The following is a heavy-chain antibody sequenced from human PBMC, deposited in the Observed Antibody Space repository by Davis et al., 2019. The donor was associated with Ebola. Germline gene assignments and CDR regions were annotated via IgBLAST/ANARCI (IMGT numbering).Heavy chain of an antibody. CDR3: ARGIVGATYYYYGMDV. CDR2: INSDGSST. Sequence: HTGGSLRLSCAASGFTFGSYWMHWVRQAPGKGLVWVSRINSDGSSTSYADSVKGRFTISRDNAKNTLYLQMNSLRAEDTAVYYCARGIVGATYYYYGMDVWGQGTTVTVSS. J-gene: IGHJ6*02. V-gene: IGHV3-74*01. D-gene: IGHD1-26*01. CDR1: GFTFGSYW.